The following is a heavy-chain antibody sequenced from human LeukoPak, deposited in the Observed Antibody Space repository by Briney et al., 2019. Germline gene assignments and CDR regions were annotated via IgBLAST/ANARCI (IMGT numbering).Heavy chain of an antibody. Sequence: SETLSLTCAGYGGVFSDYLWGWVRQPPGKGLEWIGEINHSGRTYYNPSLKSRVTISVDTSKNQFSLNLSSVTAADTAVYYCARDVVVVPAAIHYGMDVWGQGTTVTVSS. CDR2: INHSGRT. CDR1: GGVFSDYL. V-gene: IGHV4-34*01. J-gene: IGHJ6*02. D-gene: IGHD2-2*01. CDR3: ARDVVVVPAAIHYGMDV.